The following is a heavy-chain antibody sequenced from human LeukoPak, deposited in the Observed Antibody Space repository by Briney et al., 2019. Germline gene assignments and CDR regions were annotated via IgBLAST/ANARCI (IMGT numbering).Heavy chain of an antibody. J-gene: IGHJ5*02. D-gene: IGHD5-18*01. CDR3: ARDTAMVGGWFDP. CDR1: GYTFTGYY. Sequence: ASVKVSCKASGYTFTGYYMHWVRQAPGQGLEWMGWINPNSGGTKYAQKFQGRVTMTRDTSISTAYMELSSLTSDDTAVYYCARDTAMVGGWFDPWGQGTLVTVSS. V-gene: IGHV1-2*02. CDR2: INPNSGGT.